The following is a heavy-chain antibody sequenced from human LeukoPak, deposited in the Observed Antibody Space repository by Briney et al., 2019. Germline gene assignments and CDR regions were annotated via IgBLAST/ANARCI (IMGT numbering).Heavy chain of an antibody. J-gene: IGHJ6*02. V-gene: IGHV1-18*01. CDR3: AXDXXDXDILTGYYYYYGMDV. Sequence: ASVKVSCKASGGTFSSYAISWVRQAPGQGLEWMGWISAYNGNTNYAQKLQGRVTMTTDTSTSTAYMELRSLRSDDTAVYYCAXDXXDXDILTGYYYYYGMDVWGQGTTVTVSS. D-gene: IGHD3-9*01. CDR1: GGTFSSYA. CDR2: ISAYNGNT.